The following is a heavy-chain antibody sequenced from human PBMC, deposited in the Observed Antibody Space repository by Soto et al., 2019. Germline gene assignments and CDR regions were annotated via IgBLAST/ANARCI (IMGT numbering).Heavy chain of an antibody. J-gene: IGHJ4*02. CDR1: GGSISSYY. V-gene: IGHV4-59*01. CDR3: ARGGSSWRLYFDY. D-gene: IGHD6-13*01. Sequence: SETLSLTCTVSGGSISSYYWSWIRQPPGKGLEWIGYIYYSGSTNYNPSLKSRVTISVDTSKNQFSLKLSSVTAADTAVYYCARGGSSWRLYFDYWGQGTLVTVS. CDR2: IYYSGST.